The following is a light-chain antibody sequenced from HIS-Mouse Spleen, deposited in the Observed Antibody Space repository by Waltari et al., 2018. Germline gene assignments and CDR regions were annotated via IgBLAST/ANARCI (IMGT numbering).Light chain of an antibody. V-gene: IGLV3-10*01. CDR1: ALPKKY. CDR3: YSTDSSGNHRV. CDR2: EDS. J-gene: IGLJ2*01. Sequence: SYELTQPPSVSVSPGQTARITCSGDALPKKYASWYQQKSGQPPGLVIYEDSKRPSGIPERFSGSSSGTMATLTISGAQVEDEADYYCYSTDSSGNHRVFGGGTKLTVL.